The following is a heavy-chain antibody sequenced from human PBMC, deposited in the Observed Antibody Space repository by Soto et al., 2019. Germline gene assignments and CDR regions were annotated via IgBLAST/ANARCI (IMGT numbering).Heavy chain of an antibody. Sequence: SETLSLTCAVYGGSFSGYYWSWIRQPPGKGLEWIGEINHSGSTNYNPSLKSLVTISVDTSKNQFSLKLSSVTAADTAVYYCARLSLWIRFLEWFRNYYYYYGMDVWGQGTTVTVSS. D-gene: IGHD3-3*01. CDR1: GGSFSGYY. J-gene: IGHJ6*02. V-gene: IGHV4-34*01. CDR3: ARLSLWIRFLEWFRNYYYYYGMDV. CDR2: INHSGST.